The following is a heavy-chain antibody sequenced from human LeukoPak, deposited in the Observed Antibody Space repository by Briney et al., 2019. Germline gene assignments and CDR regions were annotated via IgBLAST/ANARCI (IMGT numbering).Heavy chain of an antibody. CDR2: IYYSGST. CDR3: ARAPRPPIDAFDI. J-gene: IGHJ3*02. Sequence: SETLSLTCTVSGGSISSYYWSWIRQPPGKGLEWIGYIYYSGSTNYNPSLKSRVTISVDTSKNQFSLKLSSVTAADTAVYYCARAPRPPIDAFDIWGQGTMVTVSS. D-gene: IGHD6-25*01. V-gene: IGHV4-59*01. CDR1: GGSISSYY.